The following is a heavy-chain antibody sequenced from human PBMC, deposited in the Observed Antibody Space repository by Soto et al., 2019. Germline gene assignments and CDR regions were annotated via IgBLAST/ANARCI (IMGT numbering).Heavy chain of an antibody. V-gene: IGHV1-69*13. CDR2: IIPIFGTA. Sequence: ASVKVSCKASGGTFSSYAISWVRQAPGQGLEWMGGIIPIFGTANYAQKFQGRVTITADESTSTAYMELSSLRSEDTAVYYCARDRASGQLDFLDYYYGMDVWGQGTTVTVSS. CDR3: ARDRASGQLDFLDYYYGMDV. D-gene: IGHD3-10*01. J-gene: IGHJ6*02. CDR1: GGTFSSYA.